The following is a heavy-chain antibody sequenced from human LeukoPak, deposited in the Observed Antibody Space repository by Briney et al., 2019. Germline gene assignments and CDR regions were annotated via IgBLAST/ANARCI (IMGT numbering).Heavy chain of an antibody. CDR2: INPNSGGT. J-gene: IGHJ5*02. V-gene: IGHV1-2*02. D-gene: IGHD6-13*01. CDR3: ARDQSSSWYRDWFDP. Sequence: ASVKVSCKASGYTFTGYYMHWVRQAPGQGLEWMGWINPNSGGTNYAQKFRGRVTMTRDTSISTAYMELSRLRSDDTAVYYCARDQSSSWYRDWFDPWGQGTLVTVSS. CDR1: GYTFTGYY.